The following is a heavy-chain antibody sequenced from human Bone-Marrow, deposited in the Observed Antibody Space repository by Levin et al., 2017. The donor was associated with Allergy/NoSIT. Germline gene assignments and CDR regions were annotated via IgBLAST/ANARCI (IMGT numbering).Heavy chain of an antibody. CDR2: ISGSGDSI. J-gene: IGHJ6*02. D-gene: IGHD2-15*01. CDR1: GFTFSAYE. CDR3: ATGDGVGGSGYYYGKDV. Sequence: GGSLRLSCVAAGFTFSAYEMNWVRQAPGKGLEWISYISGSGDSILYADSVRGRFTISRDNAKTSLYLQMSSLRDEDTAVYYCATGDGVGGSGYYYGKDVWRQGPTDTVPS. V-gene: IGHV3-48*03.